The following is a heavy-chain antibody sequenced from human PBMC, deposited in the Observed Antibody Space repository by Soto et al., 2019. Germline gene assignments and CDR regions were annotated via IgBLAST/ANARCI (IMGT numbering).Heavy chain of an antibody. V-gene: IGHV1-18*01. CDR2: ISAYNGNT. CDR1: GYTFTSYG. Sequence: ASVKVSCKASGYTFTSYGISWVRQAPGQGLEWMGWISAYNGNTNYAQKLQGRVTMTTDTSTSTAYMELRSLRSDDTAVYYCARGTTVTTTPTYYYMDVWGIGTTVTVS. J-gene: IGHJ6*03. D-gene: IGHD4-4*01. CDR3: ARGTTVTTTPTYYYMDV.